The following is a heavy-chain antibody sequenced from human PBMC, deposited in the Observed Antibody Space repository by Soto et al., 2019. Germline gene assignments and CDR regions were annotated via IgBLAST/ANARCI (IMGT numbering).Heavy chain of an antibody. CDR2: IDPSDSYT. CDR1: GYSFTSYW. J-gene: IGHJ6*02. Sequence: GESLKISCKGSGYSFTSYWISWVRQMPGKGLEWMGRIDPSDSYTNYSPSFQGHVTISADRSISTAYLQWSSLKASDTAMYYCARPNCSSTSCYGIDYYGMDVWGQGTTVTVSS. D-gene: IGHD2-2*01. CDR3: ARPNCSSTSCYGIDYYGMDV. V-gene: IGHV5-10-1*01.